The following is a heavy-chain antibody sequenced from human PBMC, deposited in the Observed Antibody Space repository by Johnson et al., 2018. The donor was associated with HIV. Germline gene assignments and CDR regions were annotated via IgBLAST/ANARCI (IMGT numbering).Heavy chain of an antibody. V-gene: IGHV3-74*01. Sequence: VQLVESGGGLVQPGGSQILSCAASGFTFSSYWMHWVRQAPGKGLVWVSRISSDGSSTYYADSVKGRFTVSRDNAKNSLYLQMNSLRVEDTALYYCAKDLLGDYPANAFDIWGQGTMVTVSS. CDR3: AKDLLGDYPANAFDI. CDR1: GFTFSSYW. J-gene: IGHJ3*02. CDR2: ISSDGSST. D-gene: IGHD4-17*01.